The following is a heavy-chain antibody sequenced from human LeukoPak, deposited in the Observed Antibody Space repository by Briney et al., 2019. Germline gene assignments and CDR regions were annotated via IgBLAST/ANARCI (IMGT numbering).Heavy chain of an antibody. CDR3: ARSAARLYYFDY. D-gene: IGHD6-6*01. V-gene: IGHV1-69*05. CDR1: GGTFSSYA. Sequence: SVKVSCKASGGTFSSYAISWVRQAPGQGLEWMGGIIPIFSTANYAQKFQGRVTITTDESTSTAYMELSSLRSEDTAVYYCARSAARLYYFDYWGQGTLVTVSS. CDR2: IIPIFSTA. J-gene: IGHJ4*02.